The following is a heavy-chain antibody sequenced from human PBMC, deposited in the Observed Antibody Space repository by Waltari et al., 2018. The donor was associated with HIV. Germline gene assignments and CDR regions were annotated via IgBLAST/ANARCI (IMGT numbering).Heavy chain of an antibody. CDR3: AREADSAYYYYGMDV. D-gene: IGHD1-26*01. V-gene: IGHV3-66*02. Sequence: EVPLVESGGGLVEPGGSLSTSCAASGLSVSSNYMSWVRQAPGKGLEWVSVIYSGGSTYYADSVKGRFTISRDNSKNTLYLQMNSLRAEDTAVYYCAREADSAYYYYGMDVWGQGTTVTVSS. J-gene: IGHJ6*02. CDR2: IYSGGST. CDR1: GLSVSSNY.